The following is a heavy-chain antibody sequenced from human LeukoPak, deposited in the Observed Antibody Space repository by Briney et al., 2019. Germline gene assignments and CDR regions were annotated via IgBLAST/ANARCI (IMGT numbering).Heavy chain of an antibody. CDR3: ATLVDATTPLSYYFIGV. CDR2: IYYSGRT. V-gene: IGHV4-61*01. D-gene: IGHD4-11*01. CDR1: GGSVSSGSYY. Sequence: SETLSLTCTVSGGSVSSGSYYWSWIRQPPGEGLEWVGYIYYSGRTNYSPSLKSRVTISVDTSKNQFSLKLSSVTAADTAVYYCATLVDATTPLSYYFIGVWGKGTTVTVSS. J-gene: IGHJ6*03.